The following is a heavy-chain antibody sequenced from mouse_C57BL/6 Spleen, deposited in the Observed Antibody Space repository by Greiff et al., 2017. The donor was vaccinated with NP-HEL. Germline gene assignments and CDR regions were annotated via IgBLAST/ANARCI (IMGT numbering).Heavy chain of an antibody. CDR3: ARRGWDGYYFDY. D-gene: IGHD4-1*01. Sequence: VQLQQSGAELARPGASVKLSCKASGYTFTSYGISWVKQRTGQGLEWIGEIYPSSGNTYYNEKFKGKATLTADKSSSTAYMELRSLTSEDSAVYFRARRGWDGYYFDYWGQGTTLTVSS. CDR2: IYPSSGNT. CDR1: GYTFTSYG. J-gene: IGHJ2*01. V-gene: IGHV1-81*01.